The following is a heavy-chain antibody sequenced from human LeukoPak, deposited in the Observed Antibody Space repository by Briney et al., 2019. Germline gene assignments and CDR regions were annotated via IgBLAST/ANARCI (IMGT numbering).Heavy chain of an antibody. D-gene: IGHD2-2*01. V-gene: IGHV3-48*03. Sequence: GGSLRLSCAASGFTFSNYDMNWVRQAAGKGLEWVSHISSGGSIKYYADSLKGRFTISRDNAKNSLYLQMNSLRAEDTAVYYCARRYCSSTDCLFDYWGQGTLVTVSS. CDR2: ISSGGSIK. CDR1: GFTFSNYD. CDR3: ARRYCSSTDCLFDY. J-gene: IGHJ4*02.